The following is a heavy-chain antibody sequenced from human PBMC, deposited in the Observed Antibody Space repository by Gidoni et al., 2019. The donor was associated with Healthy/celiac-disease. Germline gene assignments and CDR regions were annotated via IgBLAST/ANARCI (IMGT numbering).Heavy chain of an antibody. V-gene: IGHV3-21*01. Sequence: EVQLVESGGGLVKPGGSLRLSCAASGFTFSSYSMNWVRQAPGKGLEWVSSISSSSSYIYYADSVKGRFTISRDNAKNSLYLQMNSLRAEDTAVYYCARAYSSGPSRFDYWGQGTLVTVSS. CDR1: GFTFSSYS. CDR3: ARAYSSGPSRFDY. CDR2: ISSSSSYI. J-gene: IGHJ4*02. D-gene: IGHD6-19*01.